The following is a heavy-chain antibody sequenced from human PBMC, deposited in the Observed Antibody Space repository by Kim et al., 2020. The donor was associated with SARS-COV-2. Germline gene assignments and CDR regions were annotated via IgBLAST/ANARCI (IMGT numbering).Heavy chain of an antibody. CDR3: ARGEASSYDILTGYFKPHYGMDV. CDR1: GYTFTSYD. CDR2: MNPNSGNT. Sequence: ASVKVSCKASGYTFTSYDINWVRQATGQGLEWMGWMNPNSGNTGYAQKFQGRVTMTRYTSITTAFMELSSLRSEDTAVYYCARGEASSYDILTGYFKPHYGMDVWGEGTTVTVSS. J-gene: IGHJ6*04. D-gene: IGHD3-9*01. V-gene: IGHV1-8*01.